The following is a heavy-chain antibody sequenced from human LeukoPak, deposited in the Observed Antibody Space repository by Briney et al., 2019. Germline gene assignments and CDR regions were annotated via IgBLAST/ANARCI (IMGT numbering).Heavy chain of an antibody. D-gene: IGHD1-1*01. CDR3: ATPGQLERRYGWYFDS. J-gene: IGHJ4*02. CDR1: GFTFSSYG. CDR2: IWYDGSNK. Sequence: HPGGSLRLSCAASGFTFSSYGMHWVRQAPGKGLEGVAVIWYDGSNKYYADSVKGRFTISRDNSKNTLYLQMNSLRAEDTAVYYCATPGQLERRYGWYFDSWGQGTLVTVSS. V-gene: IGHV3-33*01.